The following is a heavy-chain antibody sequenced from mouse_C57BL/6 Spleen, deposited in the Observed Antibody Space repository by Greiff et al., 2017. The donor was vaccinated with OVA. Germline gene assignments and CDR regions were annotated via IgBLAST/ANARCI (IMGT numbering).Heavy chain of an antibody. CDR2: ISYSGST. CDR1: GYSITSGYD. V-gene: IGHV3-1*01. J-gene: IGHJ1*03. D-gene: IGHD1-1*01. CDR3: ARGELLFWYFDV. Sequence: DVKLQESGPGMVKPSQSLSLTCTVTGYSITSGYDWHWIRHFPGNKLEWMGYISYSGSTNYNPSLKSRISITHDTSKNHFFLKLNSVTTEDTATDYCARGELLFWYFDVWGTGTTVTVSA.